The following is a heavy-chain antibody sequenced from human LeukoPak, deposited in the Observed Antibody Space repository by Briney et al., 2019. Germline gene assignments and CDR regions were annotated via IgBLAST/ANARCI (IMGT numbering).Heavy chain of an antibody. Sequence: SVTVSCKASGYTFTSYGISWVRQAPGQGLEWMGGIIPIFGTANYAQKFQGRVTITADESTSTAYMELSSLRSEDTAVYYCARDRSYSSSWYGHHFDYWGQGTLVTVSS. CDR2: IIPIFGTA. CDR3: ARDRSYSSSWYGHHFDY. D-gene: IGHD6-13*01. J-gene: IGHJ4*02. CDR1: GYTFTSYG. V-gene: IGHV1-69*13.